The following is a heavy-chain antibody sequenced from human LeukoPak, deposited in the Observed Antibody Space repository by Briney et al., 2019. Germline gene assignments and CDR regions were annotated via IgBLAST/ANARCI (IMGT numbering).Heavy chain of an antibody. CDR2: ISGSGGST. D-gene: IGHD3-22*01. CDR1: GFTFSRYD. CDR3: ARPFPHYYYDSSAHDAFDI. J-gene: IGHJ3*02. Sequence: GGSLRLSGAASGFTFSRYDMSWVRQGPGKGLEWVSAISGSGGSTYYADSVKGRFTISRDNSKNTLYLQMNSLRAEDTAVYYCARPFPHYYYDSSAHDAFDIWGQGTMVTVSS. V-gene: IGHV3-23*01.